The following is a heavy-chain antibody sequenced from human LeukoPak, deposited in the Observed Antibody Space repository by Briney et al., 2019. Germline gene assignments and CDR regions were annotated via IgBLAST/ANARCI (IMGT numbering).Heavy chain of an antibody. CDR3: AKAYSSNWNTDYFDC. D-gene: IGHD6-13*01. CDR1: GFTFSYG. Sequence: PGGSLRLSCAASGFTFSYGMHWVRQAPGKGLEWVAFIRYDGNNKYYADSVKGRFTISRDNSKNTLYLQMNSLRAEDTAMYHCAKAYSSNWNTDYFDCWGQGTLVTVSS. V-gene: IGHV3-30*02. J-gene: IGHJ4*02. CDR2: IRYDGNNK.